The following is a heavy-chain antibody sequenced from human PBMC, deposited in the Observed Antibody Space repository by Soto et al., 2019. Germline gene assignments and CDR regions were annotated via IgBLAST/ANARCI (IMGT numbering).Heavy chain of an antibody. CDR2: ISAYNGNT. V-gene: IGHV1-18*04. Sequence: QVQLVQSGAEVKKPGASVKVSCKASGYTFTSYGISWVRQAPGQGLEWMGWISAYNGNTNYAQKLQGRVTMTTDTATSTAYRELRSLRSDDTAVYYCARDPGCRRRTSCYYYGMDVWGQGTTVTVSS. J-gene: IGHJ6*02. D-gene: IGHD2-2*01. CDR1: GYTFTSYG. CDR3: ARDPGCRRRTSCYYYGMDV.